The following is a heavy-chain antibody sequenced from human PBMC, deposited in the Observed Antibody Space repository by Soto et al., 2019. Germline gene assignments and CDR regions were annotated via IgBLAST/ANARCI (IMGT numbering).Heavy chain of an antibody. Sequence: PSETLSLTCTVSGGSISSYYWSWMRQPAGKGLEWIGRIYTSGSTNYNPSLKSRVTMSVDTSKNQFSLKLSSVTAADTAVYYCARDPAGFWSGYYNYYGMDVWGQGTTVTVSS. D-gene: IGHD3-3*01. V-gene: IGHV4-4*07. J-gene: IGHJ6*02. CDR1: GGSISSYY. CDR3: ARDPAGFWSGYYNYYGMDV. CDR2: IYTSGST.